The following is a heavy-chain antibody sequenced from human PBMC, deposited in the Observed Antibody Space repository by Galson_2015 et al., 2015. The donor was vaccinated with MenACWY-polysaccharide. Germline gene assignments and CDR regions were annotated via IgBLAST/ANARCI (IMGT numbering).Heavy chain of an antibody. Sequence: SVKVSCKASGYTFTDYFIHWVRQAPGQGLEWMAWINPISGATKSPQKFQGRVTMTRDTSISTAYMELGSLTSDDTAVYYCAKDRGSNNGYSWGPGTLVTVSS. D-gene: IGHD1-14*01. CDR1: GYTFTDYF. J-gene: IGHJ4*02. CDR2: INPISGAT. V-gene: IGHV1-2*02. CDR3: AKDRGSNNGYS.